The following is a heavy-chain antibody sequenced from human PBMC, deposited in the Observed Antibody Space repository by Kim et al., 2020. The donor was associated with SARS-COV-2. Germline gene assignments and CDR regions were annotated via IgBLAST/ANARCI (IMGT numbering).Heavy chain of an antibody. J-gene: IGHJ4*02. CDR3: ARDRGGYSSSWYFDY. CDR1: GYTFTSYY. CDR2: INPSGGST. D-gene: IGHD6-13*01. V-gene: IGHV1-46*01. Sequence: ASVKVSCKASGYTFTSYYMHWVRQAPGQGLEWMGIINPSGGSTSYAQKFQGRVTMTRDTSTSTVYMELSSLRSEDTAVYYCARDRGGYSSSWYFDYWGQGTLVTVSS.